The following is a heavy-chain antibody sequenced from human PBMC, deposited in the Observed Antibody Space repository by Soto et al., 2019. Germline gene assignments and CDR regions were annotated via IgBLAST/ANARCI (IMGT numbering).Heavy chain of an antibody. CDR2: MNLNGGNT. V-gene: IGHV1-8*01. CDR1: GDTFTGDE. CDR3: ARVPRGSRYFYYLDV. J-gene: IGHJ6*03. Sequence: QVQLVQSGAEVKKPGASVKVSCKDSGDTFTGDEITWVRQATGQGLEWMGWMNLNGGNTGYAQTFQGRVSMTGNPSISTAYMELSSLRSEDTAVYYCARVPRGSRYFYYLDVWGKGTTVIVSS. D-gene: IGHD3-16*01.